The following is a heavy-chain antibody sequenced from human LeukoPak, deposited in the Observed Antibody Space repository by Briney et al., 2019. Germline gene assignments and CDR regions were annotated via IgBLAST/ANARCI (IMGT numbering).Heavy chain of an antibody. CDR1: GGSISSSSYY. CDR3: ARLQDTYSYGYMEGYYFDY. D-gene: IGHD5-18*01. J-gene: IGHJ4*02. V-gene: IGHV4-39*01. CDR2: IYYSGST. Sequence: SETLSLTCTVSGGSISSSSYYWGWIRQPPEKGLEWIGSIYYSGSTYYNPSLKSRVTISVDTSKNQFSLKLSSVTAADTAVYYCARLQDTYSYGYMEGYYFDYWGQGTLVTVSS.